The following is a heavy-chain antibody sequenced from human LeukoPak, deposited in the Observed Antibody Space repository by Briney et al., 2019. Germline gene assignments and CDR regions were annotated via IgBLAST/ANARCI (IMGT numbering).Heavy chain of an antibody. Sequence: PGGSLRLSCAASGFTFDDYAMHWVRQAPGKGLEWVSGISWNSGSIGYADSVKGRFTISRDNAKNSLYLQMNSLRAEDTALYYCAKDSGYSYGKYYFDYWGQGTLVTVSS. CDR2: ISWNSGSI. J-gene: IGHJ4*02. CDR3: AKDSGYSYGKYYFDY. CDR1: GFTFDDYA. V-gene: IGHV3-9*01. D-gene: IGHD5-18*01.